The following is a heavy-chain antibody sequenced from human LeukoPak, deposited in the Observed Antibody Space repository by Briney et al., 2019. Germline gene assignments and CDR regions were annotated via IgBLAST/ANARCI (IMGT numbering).Heavy chain of an antibody. Sequence: HPGGSLRLSCAASGFTFSSYWMHWVRQAPGKGLVWVSRINTDGSSTSYADSVKGRFTISRDNAKNTLYLQMNSLRAEDTAVYYCARTRRGGSSTIDYWGQGTLVTVSS. D-gene: IGHD6-6*01. CDR1: GFTFSSYW. CDR3: ARTRRGGSSTIDY. V-gene: IGHV3-74*01. CDR2: INTDGSST. J-gene: IGHJ4*02.